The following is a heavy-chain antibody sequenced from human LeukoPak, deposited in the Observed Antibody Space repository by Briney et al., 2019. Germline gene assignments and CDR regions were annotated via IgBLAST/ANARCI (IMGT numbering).Heavy chain of an antibody. Sequence: ASVKVSCTASGYTFTSYDFSWVRQAPGQGLEWMGWISAYNGNTNYAQKLQGRVTMTTDTSTSTAYMELRSLRSDDTAVYYCARTAARRFDYWGQGTLVTVSS. V-gene: IGHV1-18*01. J-gene: IGHJ4*02. D-gene: IGHD6-6*01. CDR3: ARTAARRFDY. CDR1: GYTFTSYD. CDR2: ISAYNGNT.